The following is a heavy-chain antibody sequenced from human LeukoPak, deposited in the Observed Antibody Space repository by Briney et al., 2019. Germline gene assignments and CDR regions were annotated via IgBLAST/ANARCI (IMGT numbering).Heavy chain of an antibody. J-gene: IGHJ4*02. D-gene: IGHD3-16*02. CDR2: IIPIFGTA. CDR3: ATEREVWGSYRPYYFDY. CDR1: GGTFSSYA. V-gene: IGHV1-69*05. Sequence: ASVKVSCKASGGTFSSYAISWVRQAPGQGLEWMGGIIPIFGTANYAQKFQGRVTITTDESTSTAYMELSSLRSEDTAVYYCATEREVWGSYRPYYFDYWGQGTLVTVSS.